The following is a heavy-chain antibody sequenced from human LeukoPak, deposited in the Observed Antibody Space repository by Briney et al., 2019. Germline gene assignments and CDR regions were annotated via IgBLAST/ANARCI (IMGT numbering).Heavy chain of an antibody. D-gene: IGHD3-22*01. Sequence: GGSLRLSCAASGFTFSSAWMSWVRQAPGRGREWVGRIKSKTDGGTRDYAAPVKVRFIISRDDSRNTPYLQMNSLKTEDTAVYYCSTADYYDSNGYYTHERGRDYFDFWGQGTLVTVSS. J-gene: IGHJ4*02. CDR1: GFTFSSAW. V-gene: IGHV3-15*01. CDR2: IKSKTDGGTR. CDR3: STADYYDSNGYYTHERGRDYFDF.